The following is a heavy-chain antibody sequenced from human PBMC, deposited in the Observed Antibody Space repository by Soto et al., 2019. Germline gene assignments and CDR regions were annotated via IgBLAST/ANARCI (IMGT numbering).Heavy chain of an antibody. CDR3: ARALRFLEWLFPPDYYGMDV. J-gene: IGHJ6*02. V-gene: IGHV1-58*02. CDR2: MIVNSGNT. D-gene: IGHD3-3*01. CDR1: GFTFTSSA. Sequence: GASVKVSCKASGFTFTSSAMQWVRQARGQRLEWIGWMIVNSGNTGYAQKFQGRVTITRNMSISTAYMELSSLRSEDTAVYYCARALRFLEWLFPPDYYGMDVWGQGTTVTVSS.